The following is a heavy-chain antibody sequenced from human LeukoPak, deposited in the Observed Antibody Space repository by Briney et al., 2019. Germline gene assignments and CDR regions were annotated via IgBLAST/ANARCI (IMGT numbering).Heavy chain of an antibody. J-gene: IGHJ5*02. V-gene: IGHV3-74*01. D-gene: IGHD2-21*01. CDR2: INSDGSST. CDR1: GFTFSSYW. Sequence: GGSLRLSCAASGFTFSSYWMHWVRQAPGKGLVWVSRINSDGSSTSYADSVKGRFTISRDNAKNTLYLQMNSLRAEDTAVYYCARDYDDCYGTAGFDPWGQGTLVTVSS. CDR3: ARDYDDCYGTAGFDP.